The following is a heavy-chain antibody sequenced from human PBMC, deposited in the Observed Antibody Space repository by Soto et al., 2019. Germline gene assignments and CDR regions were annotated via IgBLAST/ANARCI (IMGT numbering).Heavy chain of an antibody. Sequence: SETLSLTCTVSGGSISSSSYYWGWIRQPPGKGLEWIGSIYYSGSTYYNPSLKSRVTISVDTSKNQFSLKLSSVTAADTAVYYCARDVRQWFGESEGFDYWGQGTLVTVSS. CDR2: IYYSGST. CDR1: GGSISSSSYY. J-gene: IGHJ4*02. V-gene: IGHV4-39*02. CDR3: ARDVRQWFGESEGFDY. D-gene: IGHD3-10*01.